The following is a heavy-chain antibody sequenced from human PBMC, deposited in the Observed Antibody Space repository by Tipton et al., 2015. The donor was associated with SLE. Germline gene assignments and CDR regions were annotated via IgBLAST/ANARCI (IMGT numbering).Heavy chain of an antibody. J-gene: IGHJ2*01. CDR3: ARDLLRYFDL. CDR2: IYYSGST. Sequence: TLSLTCTVSGGSISSSSYYWGWIRQPPGKGLEWIGSIYYSGSTYYNPSLKSRVTISVDTSKNQFSLKLSSVTAADTAVYYCARDLLRYFDLWGRGTLVTVSS. CDR1: GGSISSSSYY. V-gene: IGHV4-39*07.